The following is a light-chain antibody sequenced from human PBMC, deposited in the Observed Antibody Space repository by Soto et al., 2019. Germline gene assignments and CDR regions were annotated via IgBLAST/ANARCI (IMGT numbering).Light chain of an antibody. CDR2: AAS. V-gene: IGKV3-15*01. CDR1: QSVTSN. Sequence: EIVMTQSPATLSVSPGERATLSCSASQSVTSNLAWYQQKPGQAPRLLIYAASTRATGIPARFSGSGSGTDFTLTISSLQSEAAAVYYCQQYNYWVTFGGGTKVEIK. CDR3: QQYNYWVT. J-gene: IGKJ4*01.